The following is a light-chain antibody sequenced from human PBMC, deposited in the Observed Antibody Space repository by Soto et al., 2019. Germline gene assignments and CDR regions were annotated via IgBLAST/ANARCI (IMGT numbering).Light chain of an antibody. CDR3: QQANSFPIT. CDR1: QTISNW. CDR2: KAS. V-gene: IGKV1-5*03. Sequence: DVEMTQSPSTLSASVGDRVTITCRASQTISNWLAWYQQKPGKAPRLLIYKASTLQSGVPSRFSGSQSGTEFTLTISSLQPDDFATYYCQQANSFPITFGQGTRLEIK. J-gene: IGKJ5*01.